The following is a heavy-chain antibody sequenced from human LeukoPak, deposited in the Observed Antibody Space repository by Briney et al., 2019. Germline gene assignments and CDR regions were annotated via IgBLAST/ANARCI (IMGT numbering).Heavy chain of an antibody. D-gene: IGHD3-9*01. CDR2: ISYDGSNK. V-gene: IGHV3-30-3*01. CDR1: GFTFSSYA. Sequence: GGSLRLSCAASGFTFSSYAMHWVRQAPGKGLEWVAVISYDGSNKYYADSVKGRFTISRDNSKNTLYLQMNSLRAEDTAVYYCARERDVARYDILTGFPFDYWGQGTLVTVSS. J-gene: IGHJ4*02. CDR3: ARERDVARYDILTGFPFDY.